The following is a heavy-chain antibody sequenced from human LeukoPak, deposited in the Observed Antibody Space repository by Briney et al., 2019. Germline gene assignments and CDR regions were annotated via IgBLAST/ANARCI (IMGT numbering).Heavy chain of an antibody. V-gene: IGHV1-46*01. J-gene: IGHJ4*02. CDR2: INPSGGST. CDR3: ARESPYDSSGYRNYYFDY. D-gene: IGHD3-22*01. Sequence: ASVKVSCKASGYILTSYYIHCVRQAPGQGLEWMGIINPSGGSTSYAQKFQGRVTMTRDTSTSTVCMELSSLTSEDTAVYYCARESPYDSSGYRNYYFDYWGQGTLVTVSS. CDR1: GYILTSYY.